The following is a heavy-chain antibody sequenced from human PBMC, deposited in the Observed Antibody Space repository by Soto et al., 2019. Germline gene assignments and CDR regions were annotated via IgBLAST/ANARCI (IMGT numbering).Heavy chain of an antibody. CDR2: IWYDGSNK. J-gene: IGHJ4*02. CDR1: GFTFSTYG. CDR3: ARDISHYLDY. V-gene: IGHV3-33*01. Sequence: QGQLVESGGRVVQPGRSLRLSCAASGFTFSTYGMHWVRQAPGKGLEWVAIIWYDGSNKYYTDSVKGRFTISRDNSKNTLYLQMNSLRAEDTAVYYCARDISHYLDYWGQGSLVTVSS.